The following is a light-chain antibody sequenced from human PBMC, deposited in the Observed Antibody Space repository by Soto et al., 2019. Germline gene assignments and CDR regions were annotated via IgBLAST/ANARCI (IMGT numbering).Light chain of an antibody. Sequence: EIVLTQSPATLSLSPGDSAALSCRASQSLRGNYFAWYQQIPGQPPRPLVYGPSGRATGIPDRFSGSGSRTVSNLTIRGVEPEDFAIYYCHQFGSSPFTFGPGTKVTMK. CDR3: HQFGSSPFT. CDR1: QSLRGNY. CDR2: GPS. J-gene: IGKJ3*01. V-gene: IGKV3-20*01.